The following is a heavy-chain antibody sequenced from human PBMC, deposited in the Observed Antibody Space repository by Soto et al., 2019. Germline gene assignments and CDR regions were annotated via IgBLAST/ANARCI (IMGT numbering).Heavy chain of an antibody. J-gene: IGHJ2*01. CDR2: ISADNGDT. CDR1: GYTFTTFG. D-gene: IGHD2-15*01. CDR3: AICYCSAGSCFTCWHFDL. Sequence: QVQVVQSGAEVKKPGASVKVACKASGYTFTTFGMSWVRQAPGQGLEWMGWISADNGDTNSAQKFQDRVTMTTDTSTNTAYMELRSLTSDDTAVYYCAICYCSAGSCFTCWHFDLWGRGTLVTVSS. V-gene: IGHV1-18*01.